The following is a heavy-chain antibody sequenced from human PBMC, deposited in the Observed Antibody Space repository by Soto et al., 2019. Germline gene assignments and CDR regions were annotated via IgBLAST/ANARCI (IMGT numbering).Heavy chain of an antibody. CDR1: GGSFSGYY. CDR2: FNHSGST. D-gene: IGHD1-7*01. Sequence: PSETLSLTCAVYGGSFSGYYWSWIRQPPGKGLECIGEFNHSGSTNYNPSLKSRVTISVDTSKNQFSLKLSSVAAADTAVYYCARAQPITGTTRFDPWGQGTLVTVSS. J-gene: IGHJ5*02. V-gene: IGHV4-34*01. CDR3: ARAQPITGTTRFDP.